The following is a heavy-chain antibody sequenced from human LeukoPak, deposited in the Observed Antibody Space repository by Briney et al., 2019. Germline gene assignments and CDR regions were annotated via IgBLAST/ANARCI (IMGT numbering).Heavy chain of an antibody. V-gene: IGHV3-33*01. Sequence: PGGSLRLSCAASGFTFSSHGMHWVRQAPSKGLEWVALIWYDGSKKNYADSVKGRFTISRDDSKSTLYLQMNSLRAEDTAVYYCARDHYAFDIWGQGTMVTVSS. CDR2: IWYDGSKK. J-gene: IGHJ3*02. CDR1: GFTFSSHG. CDR3: ARDHYAFDI.